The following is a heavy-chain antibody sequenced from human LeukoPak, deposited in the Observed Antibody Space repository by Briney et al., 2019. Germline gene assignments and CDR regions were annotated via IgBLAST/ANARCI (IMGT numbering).Heavy chain of an antibody. Sequence: PSETLSLTCTVSGGSISSYYWSWIRQPPGKGLEWIGYIYYSGSTDYNPSLKSRVTISVDTSKNQFSLKLSSVTAADTAVYYCARDIPTSYGMDVWGQGTTVTVSS. V-gene: IGHV4-59*01. J-gene: IGHJ6*02. CDR2: IYYSGST. CDR3: ARDIPTSYGMDV. CDR1: GGSISSYY.